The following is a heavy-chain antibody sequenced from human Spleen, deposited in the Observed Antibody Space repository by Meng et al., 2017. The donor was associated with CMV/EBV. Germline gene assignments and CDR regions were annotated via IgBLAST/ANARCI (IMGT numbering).Heavy chain of an antibody. Sequence: QVQLQQWGAGLLKPSETLSLTCAVDGGSFSGYYWSWIRQPPGKGLEWIGEINHSGSTNYNPSLKSRVTISVDTSKNQFSLKLSSVTAADTAVYYCARVSAAGNNWFDPWGQGTLVTVSS. CDR2: INHSGST. V-gene: IGHV4-34*01. J-gene: IGHJ5*02. CDR3: ARVSAAGNNWFDP. CDR1: GGSFSGYY. D-gene: IGHD6-13*01.